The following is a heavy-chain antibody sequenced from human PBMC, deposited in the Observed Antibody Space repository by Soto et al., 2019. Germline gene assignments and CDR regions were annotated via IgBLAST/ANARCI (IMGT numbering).Heavy chain of an antibody. CDR1: GGSFIGYY. D-gene: IGHD6-13*01. J-gene: IGHJ4*02. CDR3: ARYLVGAAGHYYFDY. V-gene: IGHV4-34*01. CDR2: INHSGST. Sequence: SETLSLTCAFYGGSFIGYYWSWIRQPPGKGLEWIGEINHSGSTNYNPSLKSRVTISVDTSKNQFSLKLSSVTAADTAVYYCARYLVGAAGHYYFDYWGQGTLVTVSS.